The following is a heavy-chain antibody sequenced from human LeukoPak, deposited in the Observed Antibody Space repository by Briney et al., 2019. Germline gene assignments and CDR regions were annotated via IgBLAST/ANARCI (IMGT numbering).Heavy chain of an antibody. Sequence: PGGSLRLSCVASGFSFTTYSMHWVRQAPGKGLEWVGRIKSKTDGGTTDYAAPVKGRFTISRDDSKNTLYLQMNSLKTEDTAVYYCTTLYDYVWGSYHSDYWGQGTLVTVSS. J-gene: IGHJ4*02. V-gene: IGHV3-15*07. CDR2: IKSKTDGGTT. CDR1: GFSFTTYS. D-gene: IGHD3-16*02. CDR3: TTLYDYVWGSYHSDY.